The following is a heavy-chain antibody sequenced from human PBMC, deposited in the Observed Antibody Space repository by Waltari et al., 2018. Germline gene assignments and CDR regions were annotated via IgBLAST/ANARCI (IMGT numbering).Heavy chain of an antibody. J-gene: IGHJ4*02. CDR1: GFTFSSYS. CDR3: ARVGGGDTDY. D-gene: IGHD3-16*01. CDR2: ISSSRSYI. Sequence: EVPLVESGGGLVKPGGSLRLSCSACGFTFSSYSMNWVRQAPGKGLEWVSSISSSRSYIYYADSVKGRFTISRDNAKNSLYLQMNSLRAEDTAVYYCARVGGGDTDYWGQGTLVTVSS. V-gene: IGHV3-21*01.